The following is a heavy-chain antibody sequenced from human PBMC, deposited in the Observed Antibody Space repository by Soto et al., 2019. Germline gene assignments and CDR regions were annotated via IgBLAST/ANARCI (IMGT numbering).Heavy chain of an antibody. CDR1: GDSISSGGYY. J-gene: IGHJ4*02. Sequence: TLSLTCTVSGDSISSGGYYWSWIRQHPAKGLEWIGYIYYSGTTYYNPSLESRVTISADTSENQFSLKVNSVTVADTAVYYCASTYYTGSSGPLDYWGQGALVTSPQ. CDR3: ASTYYTGSSGPLDY. D-gene: IGHD3-22*01. CDR2: IYYSGTT. V-gene: IGHV4-31*03.